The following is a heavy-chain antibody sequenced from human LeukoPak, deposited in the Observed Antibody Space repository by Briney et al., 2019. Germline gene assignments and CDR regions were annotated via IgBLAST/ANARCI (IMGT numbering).Heavy chain of an antibody. D-gene: IGHD1-26*01. Sequence: PGGSLRLSCVASGFTLSKYGMKWVRQAAGKGLEYVSGISKSGDVTHYVDSVKGRFTISRDNSKNTLYFQMNSLRAEDTAVCYCARVRWELLPKLYYYYYYMDVWGKGTTVTVSS. CDR1: GFTLSKYG. CDR2: ISKSGDVT. V-gene: IGHV3-23*01. J-gene: IGHJ6*03. CDR3: ARVRWELLPKLYYYYYYMDV.